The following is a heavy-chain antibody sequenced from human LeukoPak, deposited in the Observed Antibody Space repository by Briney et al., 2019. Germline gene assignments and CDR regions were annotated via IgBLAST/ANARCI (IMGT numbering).Heavy chain of an antibody. CDR1: GFTFSSYG. V-gene: IGHV3-33*01. D-gene: IGHD1-14*01. CDR2: IWYDGSNK. J-gene: IGHJ4*02. Sequence: GGSLRLSCAASGFTFSSYGMHWVRQAPGKGLEWVAVIWYDGSNKYYADSVKGRFTISRDDSKNTLYLQMNSLKTEDTAVYYCTTMRKTDLDYWGQGTLVTVSS. CDR3: TTMRKTDLDY.